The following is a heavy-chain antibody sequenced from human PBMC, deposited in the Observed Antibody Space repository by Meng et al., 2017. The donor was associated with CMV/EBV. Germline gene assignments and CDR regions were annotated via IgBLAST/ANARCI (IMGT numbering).Heavy chain of an antibody. V-gene: IGHV1-8*01. CDR3: ATVGYYYYYGMDV. Sequence: GESLKISCAASGFTFTSYDINWVRQATGQGLEWMGWMNPNSGNTGYAQKFQGRVTMTRNTSISTAYMELSSLRSEDTAVYYCATVGYYYYYGMDVWGQGTTVTVSS. J-gene: IGHJ6*02. CDR2: MNPNSGNT. CDR1: GFTFTSYD.